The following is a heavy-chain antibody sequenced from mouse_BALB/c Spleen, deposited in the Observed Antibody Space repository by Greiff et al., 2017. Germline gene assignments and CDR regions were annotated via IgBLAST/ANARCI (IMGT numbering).Heavy chain of an antibody. V-gene: IGHV3-2*02. CDR1: GYSITSDYA. CDR2: ISYSGST. J-gene: IGHJ2*01. CDR3: ARRGLRRSPYFDY. D-gene: IGHD2-4*01. Sequence: EVQLQQSGPGLVKPSQSLSLTCTVTGYSITSDYAWNWIRQFPGNKLEWMGYISYSGSTSYNPSLKSRISITRDTSKNQFFLQLNSVTTEDTATYYCARRGLRRSPYFDYWGQGTTLTVSS.